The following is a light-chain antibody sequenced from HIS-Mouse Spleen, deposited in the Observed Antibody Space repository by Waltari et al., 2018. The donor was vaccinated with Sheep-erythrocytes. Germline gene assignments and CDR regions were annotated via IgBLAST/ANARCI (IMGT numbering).Light chain of an antibody. CDR2: WAS. CDR1: QSVLYSSNNKNY. J-gene: IGKJ2*01. Sequence: DIVMTQSPDSLAVSLGERATINCKSSQSVLYSSNNKNYLAWYQQKPGQPPTLLIYWASTRESGVPDRFSGSGSGTDFTLTISSLQAEDVAVYYCQQYYSTPGTFGQGTKLEIK. CDR3: QQYYSTPGT. V-gene: IGKV4-1*01.